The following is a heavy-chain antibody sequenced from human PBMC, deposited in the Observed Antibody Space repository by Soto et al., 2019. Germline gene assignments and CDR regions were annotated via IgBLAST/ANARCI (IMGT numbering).Heavy chain of an antibody. Sequence: VQLVESGGGLVKPGGSLRLSCAAYGFTFSSYSMNWVRQAPGKGLEWVSSISSSSSYIYYADSVKGRFTISRDNAKNSLYLKMNSLRAEDTAVYYCARESGSYFLGLDYWGQGTLVTVSS. J-gene: IGHJ4*02. V-gene: IGHV3-21*01. D-gene: IGHD1-26*01. CDR1: GFTFSSYS. CDR3: ARESGSYFLGLDY. CDR2: ISSSSSYI.